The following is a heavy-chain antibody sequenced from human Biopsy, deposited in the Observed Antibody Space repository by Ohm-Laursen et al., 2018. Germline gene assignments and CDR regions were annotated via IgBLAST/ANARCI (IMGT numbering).Heavy chain of an antibody. Sequence: SDTLSLTCTVSGGSIGSDYWSWIRQTPGKGLEWIGYIYYSGSTNYNPSLKSRVTISVDTSKNQFSLRLNSVTAADTAVYYCARATNSTGWPYYYFYGMDVWGQGPTVTVSS. V-gene: IGHV4-59*07. D-gene: IGHD2/OR15-2a*01. CDR1: GGSIGSDY. CDR3: ARATNSTGWPYYYFYGMDV. CDR2: IYYSGST. J-gene: IGHJ6*02.